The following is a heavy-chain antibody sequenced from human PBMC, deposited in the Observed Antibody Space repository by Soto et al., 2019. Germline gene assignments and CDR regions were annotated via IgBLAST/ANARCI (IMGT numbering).Heavy chain of an antibody. J-gene: IGHJ6*02. CDR2: ISGSGRGGST. CDR1: GFTFGSYA. V-gene: IGHV3-23*01. Sequence: EVQLLESGGGLVQPGGSLRLSCAASGFTFGSYAMSWVRQTPGKGLEWISTISGSGRGGSTYYVDSVKGRFTISRDNSTNNPHHQLNNMRTDDTAADYYGTEDDVPAPTTPSYYYAMDVWGQGTTVTVSS. D-gene: IGHD2-2*01. CDR3: GTEDDVPAPTTPSYYYAMDV.